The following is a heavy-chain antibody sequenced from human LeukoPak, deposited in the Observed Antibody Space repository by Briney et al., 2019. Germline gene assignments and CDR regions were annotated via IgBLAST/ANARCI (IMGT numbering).Heavy chain of an antibody. CDR3: ASLYGDSPDPFDY. J-gene: IGHJ4*02. V-gene: IGHV4-38-2*02. Sequence: PSETLSLTYTVSACSIRSGYYWGWIRQLPGKGLEWIGSIYRSGSTYYNPSLKSRVTISVDTSKNQCSLKLSSVTAADTAVYYCASLYGDSPDPFDYWGQGTLVNVSS. D-gene: IGHD4-17*01. CDR2: IYRSGST. CDR1: ACSIRSGYY.